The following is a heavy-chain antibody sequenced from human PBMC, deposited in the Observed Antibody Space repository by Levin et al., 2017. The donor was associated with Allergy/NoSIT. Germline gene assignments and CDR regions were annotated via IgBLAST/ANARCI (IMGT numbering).Heavy chain of an antibody. D-gene: IGHD2-2*01. Sequence: PSETLSLTCTVSGGSISSSSYYWGWIRQPPGKGLEWIGSIYYSGSTYYNPSLKSRVTISVDTSKNQFSLKLSSVTAADTAVYYCARPEAAMNAFDSWGQGTMVTVSS. CDR2: IYYSGST. CDR3: ARPEAAMNAFDS. V-gene: IGHV4-39*01. J-gene: IGHJ3*02. CDR1: GGSISSSSYY.